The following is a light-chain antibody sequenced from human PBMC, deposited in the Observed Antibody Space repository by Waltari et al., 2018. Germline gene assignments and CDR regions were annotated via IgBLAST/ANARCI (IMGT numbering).Light chain of an antibody. CDR1: SGHSSSA. Sequence: SASASLGASVKLTCTLSSGHSSSAIAWHQQQPEKGPRYLMRLNSDGSHTKGDGIPDRFSGSSSGAERYLTISSLQSEDEADYYCQTWGTGIWVFGGGTKLTVL. V-gene: IGLV4-69*01. CDR3: QTWGTGIWV. CDR2: LNSDGSH. J-gene: IGLJ3*02.